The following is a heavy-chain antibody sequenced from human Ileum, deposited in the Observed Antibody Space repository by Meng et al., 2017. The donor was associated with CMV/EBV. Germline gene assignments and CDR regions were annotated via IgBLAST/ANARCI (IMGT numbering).Heavy chain of an antibody. J-gene: IGHJ4*02. CDR1: GGSFSIFS. CDR3: TRGRVGDWGFDF. CDR2: INHRGTT. D-gene: IGHD1-26*01. V-gene: IGHV4-34*02. Sequence: QGQLQQWGAGLLKPSETLSLTCGVNGGSFSIFSWTWIRQPPGKGPEWIGDINHRGTTNYSPSLKSRVTISIDTSKKQFSLRLSSLTAADTAVYYCTRGRVGDWGFDFWGQGTLVTVFS.